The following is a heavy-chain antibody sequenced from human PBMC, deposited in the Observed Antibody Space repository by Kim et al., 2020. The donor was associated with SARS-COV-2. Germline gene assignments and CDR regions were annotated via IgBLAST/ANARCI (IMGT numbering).Heavy chain of an antibody. CDR3: ARDYCSGGGCEFFFD. J-gene: IGHJ4*02. CDR1: GFTFSTYT. D-gene: IGHD2-15*01. Sequence: GGSLRLSCAASGFTFSTYTMNWVRQAPGKGLEWVSSVSSSGSYIYYADSLKGRFTISRDNAKNSLYLQMNSLRAEDTAVYYCARDYCSGGGCEFFFDWGQGTLVTVSS. V-gene: IGHV3-21*01. CDR2: VSSSGSYI.